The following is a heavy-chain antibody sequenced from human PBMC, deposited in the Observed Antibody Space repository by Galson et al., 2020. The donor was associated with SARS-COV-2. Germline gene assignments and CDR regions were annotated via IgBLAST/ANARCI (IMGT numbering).Heavy chain of an antibody. CDR2: ISAYNGNT. V-gene: IGHV1-18*04. J-gene: IGHJ6*02. CDR3: ARDEAYCGGDCYEDRVEAYYYYGMDV. D-gene: IGHD2-21*02. CDR1: GYTFTSYG. Sequence: GESLKISCKASGYTFTSYGISWVRQAPGQGLEWMGWISAYNGNTNYAQKLQGRVTMTTDTSTSTAYMELRSLRSDDTAVYYCARDEAYCGGDCYEDRVEAYYYYGMDVWGQGTTVTVSS.